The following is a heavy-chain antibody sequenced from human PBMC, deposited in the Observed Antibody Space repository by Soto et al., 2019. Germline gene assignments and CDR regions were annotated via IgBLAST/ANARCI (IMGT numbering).Heavy chain of an antibody. Sequence: EVQLVESGGGLVKPGASLRLSCAGSGFTFSAYNINWVRQAPGKGLEWVSSISAGSLFIYQPDSMKGRFTISRDDARNSVYLQMNSLTAEDTAVYYCARSPGVGVRGASWGQGTLVTVSS. CDR3: ARSPGVGVRGAS. CDR1: GFTFSAYN. J-gene: IGHJ5*02. D-gene: IGHD3-16*01. CDR2: ISAGSLFI. V-gene: IGHV3-21*02.